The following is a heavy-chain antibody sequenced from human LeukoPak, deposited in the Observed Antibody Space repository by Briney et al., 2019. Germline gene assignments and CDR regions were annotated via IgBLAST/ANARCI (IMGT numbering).Heavy chain of an antibody. J-gene: IGHJ4*02. Sequence: SETLSLTCTVSGGSISSGSYYWSWIRQPAGKGLEWIGEINHSGSTNYNPSLKSRVTISVDTSKNQFSLKLSSVTAADTAVYYCASMADNWNYVFDYWGQGTLVTVSS. D-gene: IGHD1-7*01. V-gene: IGHV4-61*10. CDR2: INHSGST. CDR1: GGSISSGSYY. CDR3: ASMADNWNYVFDY.